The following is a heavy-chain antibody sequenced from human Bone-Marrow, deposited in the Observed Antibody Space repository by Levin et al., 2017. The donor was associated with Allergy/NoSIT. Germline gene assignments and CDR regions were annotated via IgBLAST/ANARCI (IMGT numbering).Heavy chain of an antibody. CDR1: GGSISSGGYY. CDR3: AGAVGSGSYYNFRGFFDY. J-gene: IGHJ4*02. CDR2: IYYSGST. V-gene: IGHV4-31*03. D-gene: IGHD3-10*01. Sequence: TSETLSLTCTVSGGSISSGGYYWSWIRQHPGKGLEWIGYIYYSGSTYYNPSLKSRVTISVDTSKNQFSLKLSSVTAADTAVYYCAGAVGSGSYYNFRGFFDYWGQGTLVTVSS.